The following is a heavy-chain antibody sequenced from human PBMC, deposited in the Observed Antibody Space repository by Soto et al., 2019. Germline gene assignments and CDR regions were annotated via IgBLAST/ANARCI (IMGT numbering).Heavy chain of an antibody. D-gene: IGHD7-27*01. Sequence: ASVKVSCKASGYTFTSYAMHWVRQAPGQRLEWMGWINAGNGNTKYSQKFQGRVTITRDTSASTAYMELSSLRSEDTAVYYCARRAKLTGEVGFYFDYWGQGTLVTVSS. J-gene: IGHJ4*02. CDR1: GYTFTSYA. CDR2: INAGNGNT. CDR3: ARRAKLTGEVGFYFDY. V-gene: IGHV1-3*01.